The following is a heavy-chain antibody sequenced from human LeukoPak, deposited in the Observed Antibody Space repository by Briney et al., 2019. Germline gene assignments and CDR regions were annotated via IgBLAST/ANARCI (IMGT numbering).Heavy chain of an antibody. CDR1: GFTFSNHA. V-gene: IGHV3-30-3*01. CDR3: ARGLLESPTTYFDY. CDR2: ITYDGGNK. Sequence: PGGSLRLSCAASGFTFSNHAMHWVRQAPGKGLEWVAVITYDGGNKYYADSVKGRFTISRDNSKNTLYLQANSLRAEDTALYYCARGLLESPTTYFDYWGQGTLVTVSS. D-gene: IGHD1-1*01. J-gene: IGHJ4*02.